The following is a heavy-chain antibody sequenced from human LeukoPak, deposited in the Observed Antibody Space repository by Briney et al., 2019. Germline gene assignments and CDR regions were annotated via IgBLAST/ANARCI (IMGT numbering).Heavy chain of an antibody. Sequence: GGSLRLSCAACGFTLSNDDRSCGRQAPGKGGEWVSSVSTSSRYIYYKASVTGRFTISRDDAKNYLYLEMNSLRAEDTAVYYCARADCSSSTCYLRRSWFDAWGQGTLVTASS. V-gene: IGHV3-21*01. CDR3: ARADCSSSTCYLRRSWFDA. D-gene: IGHD2-2*01. CDR2: VSTSSRYI. CDR1: GFTLSNDD. J-gene: IGHJ5*02.